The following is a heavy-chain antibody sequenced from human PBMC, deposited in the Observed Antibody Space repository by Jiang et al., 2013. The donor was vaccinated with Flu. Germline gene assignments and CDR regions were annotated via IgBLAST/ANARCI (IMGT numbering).Heavy chain of an antibody. CDR3: ARDSSGYYVFDY. CDR2: IIPVLGTA. J-gene: IGHJ4*02. V-gene: IGHV1-69*01. Sequence: EVKKPGSSVKVSCKASGGTFNNYAIIWVRQAPGQGLEWMGGIIPVLGTANYAQTFQDRLTIDADESTNTAYMELSSLRSEDTAVYYCARDSSGYYVFDYWGQGTLVTVSS. D-gene: IGHD3-22*01. CDR1: GGTFNNYA.